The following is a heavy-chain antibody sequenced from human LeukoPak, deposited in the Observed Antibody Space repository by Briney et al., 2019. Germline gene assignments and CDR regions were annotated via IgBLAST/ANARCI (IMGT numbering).Heavy chain of an antibody. J-gene: IGHJ4*02. Sequence: KASETLSLTCTVSGGSISNGSYYWGWIRLPPGKGLEWIGSIYYSGSTYYNPSLKSRVTISVDTSKSQFSLRLNSVTAADTAVYYCARQGRGIQLQTYFDYWGQGTLVTVSS. CDR1: GGSISNGSYY. CDR2: IYYSGST. CDR3: ARQGRGIQLQTYFDY. V-gene: IGHV4-39*01. D-gene: IGHD5-24*01.